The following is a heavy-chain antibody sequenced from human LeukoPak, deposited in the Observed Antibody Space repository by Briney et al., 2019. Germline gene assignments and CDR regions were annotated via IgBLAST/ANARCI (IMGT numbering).Heavy chain of an antibody. CDR2: INPSGGST. J-gene: IGHJ5*02. D-gene: IGHD3-16*02. Sequence: ASVKVSCKASGYTFISYYMHWVRQAPGQGLEWMGIINPSGGSTSYAQKFQGRVTMTRDTSTSTVYMELSSLRSEDTAVYYCAIGLSGHDDLGGGGWFAPWGRGTLVTVSS. V-gene: IGHV1-46*01. CDR3: AIGLSGHDDLGGGGWFAP. CDR1: GYTFISYY.